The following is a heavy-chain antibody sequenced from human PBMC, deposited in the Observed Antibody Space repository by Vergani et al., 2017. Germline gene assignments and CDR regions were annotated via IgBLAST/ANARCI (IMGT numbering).Heavy chain of an antibody. CDR3: AKDLMGLRYCSSTSCYALSLDV. CDR2: ISHDGSNK. Sequence: QVQLVESGGGVVQPGRSLRLPCAASGFTFSSYGMHWVRQAPGKGLEWVAVISHDGSNKYYADSVKGRVTISRDTSKNTLYLQMNSLRAEDTAVYYCAKDLMGLRYCSSTSCYALSLDVWGKGTTVTVSS. V-gene: IGHV3-30*18. D-gene: IGHD2-2*01. CDR1: GFTFSSYG. J-gene: IGHJ6*04.